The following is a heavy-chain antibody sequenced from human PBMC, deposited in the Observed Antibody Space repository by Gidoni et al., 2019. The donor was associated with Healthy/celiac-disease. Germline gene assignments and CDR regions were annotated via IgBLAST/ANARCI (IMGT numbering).Heavy chain of an antibody. CDR3: ARFQERWLQDQEVRRHNWFDP. CDR1: GCSISSYS. V-gene: IGHV4-59*08. CDR2: IYYSGST. Sequence: QVQLQESGPGLVKPSETLSLTCTFPGCSISSYSGTWIRPPPGKGPEWIGYIYYSGSTTHKTSPKSRVTISVDTSKNQFSLKLSSVTAADTAVYYCARFQERWLQDQEVRRHNWFDPWGQGTLVTVSS. J-gene: IGHJ5*02. D-gene: IGHD3-10*01.